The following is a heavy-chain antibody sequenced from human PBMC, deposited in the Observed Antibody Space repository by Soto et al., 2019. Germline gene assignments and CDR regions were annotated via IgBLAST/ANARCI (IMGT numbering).Heavy chain of an antibody. D-gene: IGHD3-3*01. CDR3: ARDFNRRRGFWTGYYAPDYYYYGMDV. J-gene: IGHJ6*02. CDR1: GDTSTSYG. CDR2: ISAYNGNT. V-gene: IGHV1-18*04. Sequence: ASVKVCCKASGDTSTSYGISWVRQAPGQGLEWMGWISAYNGNTNYAQKLQGRVTMTTDTSTSTAYMELRSLRSDDTAVYYCARDFNRRRGFWTGYYAPDYYYYGMDVWAQATTVTVPS.